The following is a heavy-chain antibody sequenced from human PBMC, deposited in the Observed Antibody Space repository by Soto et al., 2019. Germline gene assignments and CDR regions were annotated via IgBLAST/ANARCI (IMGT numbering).Heavy chain of an antibody. CDR2: IYYSGST. CDR3: ARAWGRVFDY. CDR1: GGSISSYY. V-gene: IGHV4-59*01. J-gene: IGHJ4*02. D-gene: IGHD3-16*01. Sequence: QVQLQESGPGLVKPSETLSLTCTVSGGSISSYYWSWIRQPPGKGLEWIGYIYYSGSTNYNPSLKTRVTMSVATSKNRFSLKVRSVTAADTAVYYCARAWGRVFDYWGQGTLVTVSS.